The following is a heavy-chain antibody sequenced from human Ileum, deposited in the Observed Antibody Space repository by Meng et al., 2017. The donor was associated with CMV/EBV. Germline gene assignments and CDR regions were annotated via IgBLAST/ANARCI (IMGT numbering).Heavy chain of an antibody. D-gene: IGHD1-1*01. Sequence: GGSLRLSCAASEFTFSRYYMNWVRQAPGKGLEWVSSISASSSYIYYADSVKGRFTISRDNAKNTLFLQMNSLRAEDTAVYYCARDRLEGDYSGPGYWGQGTLVTVSS. CDR1: EFTFSRYY. CDR3: ARDRLEGDYSGPGY. J-gene: IGHJ4*02. CDR2: ISASSSYI. V-gene: IGHV3-21*01.